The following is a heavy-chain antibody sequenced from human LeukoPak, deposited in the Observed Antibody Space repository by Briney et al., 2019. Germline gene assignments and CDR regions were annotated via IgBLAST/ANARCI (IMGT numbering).Heavy chain of an antibody. V-gene: IGHV5-51*01. Sequence: GESLKISCKGSGYSFTSYWIGWVRQMPGKGLEWMGIIYPGDSDTRYSPSFQGQVTISADKSISTAYLQWSSLKASDTAMYYCARGPLQQWLHAAPGYWGQGTLVTVSS. CDR2: IYPGDSDT. CDR1: GYSFTSYW. CDR3: ARGPLQQWLHAAPGY. J-gene: IGHJ4*02. D-gene: IGHD6-19*01.